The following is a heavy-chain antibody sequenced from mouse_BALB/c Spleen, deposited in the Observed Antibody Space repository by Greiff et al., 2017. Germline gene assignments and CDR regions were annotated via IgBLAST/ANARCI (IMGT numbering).Heavy chain of an antibody. V-gene: IGHV1-14*01. CDR2: INPYNDGT. D-gene: IGHD2-1*01. J-gene: IGHJ4*01. Sequence: VQLKQSGPELVKPGASVKMSCKASGYTFTSYVMHWVKQKPGQGLEWIGYINPYNDGTKYNEKFKGKATLTSDKSSSTAYMELSSLTSEDSAVYYCARSEGNYHYYAMDYWGQGTSVTVSS. CDR3: ARSEGNYHYYAMDY. CDR1: GYTFTSYV.